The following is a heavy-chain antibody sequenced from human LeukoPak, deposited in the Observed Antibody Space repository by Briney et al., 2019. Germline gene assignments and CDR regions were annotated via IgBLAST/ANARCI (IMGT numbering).Heavy chain of an antibody. CDR3: AREMGIAVAGTPDYYYYGMDV. CDR1: GGTFSSFT. J-gene: IGHJ6*02. CDR2: IIPILGIA. V-gene: IGHV1-69*04. D-gene: IGHD6-19*01. Sequence: SVKVSCKASGGTFSSFTISWVRQAPGQGLEWMGRIIPILGIANYAQKFQGRVTITADKSTSTAYMELSSLRSEDTAVYYCAREMGIAVAGTPDYYYYGMDVWGQGTTVTVSS.